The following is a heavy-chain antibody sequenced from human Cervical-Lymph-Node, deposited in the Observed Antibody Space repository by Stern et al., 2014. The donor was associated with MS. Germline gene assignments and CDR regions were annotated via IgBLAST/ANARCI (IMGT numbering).Heavy chain of an antibody. Sequence: VQLVESGGGLVKPGGSLRLSCAASGFSFSDYYMSWIRQAPGKGLEWVTYISGSTSYTKYADSVKGRFTISRDNTKNSLYLQMNSLSAEDTAVYYCARGYSSGWYAGSGYWGQGSLVTVSS. CDR1: GFSFSDYY. J-gene: IGHJ4*02. D-gene: IGHD6-19*01. CDR3: ARGYSSGWYAGSGY. CDR2: ISGSTSYT. V-gene: IGHV3-11*06.